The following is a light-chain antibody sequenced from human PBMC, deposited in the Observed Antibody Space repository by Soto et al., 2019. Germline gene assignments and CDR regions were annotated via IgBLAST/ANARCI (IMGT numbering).Light chain of an antibody. CDR1: QSISIW. J-gene: IGKJ1*01. CDR3: QHYNDYSWT. Sequence: DIHMTQSPSTLSASVGDRVTITCRASQSISIWLAWYQQKPGRAPNLLIYGTSSLESGVPSRFSGSGSGTEFTLTISSLQPDDFATYYCQHYNDYSWTFGQGTKVVIK. CDR2: GTS. V-gene: IGKV1-5*03.